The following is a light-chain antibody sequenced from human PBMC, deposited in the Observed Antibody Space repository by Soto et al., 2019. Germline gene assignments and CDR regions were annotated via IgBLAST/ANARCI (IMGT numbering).Light chain of an antibody. V-gene: IGKV2-30*01. CDR1: QSLVYSDGSTS. CDR2: KVS. Sequence: DVVMTQSPLSLPVTLGQPASISCRSSQSLVYSDGSTSLNWFQQRPGQSPRRLIYKVSSRDSGVPDRFSGSGSGTDFTLKISRVEAEDVKIYARYTRESFGPGTKVDIK. CDR3: ARYTRES. J-gene: IGKJ3*01.